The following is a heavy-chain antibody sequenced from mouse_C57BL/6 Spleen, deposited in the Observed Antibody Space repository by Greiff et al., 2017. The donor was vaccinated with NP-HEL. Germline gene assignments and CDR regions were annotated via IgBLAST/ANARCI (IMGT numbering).Heavy chain of an antibody. CDR1: GFTFSDYY. D-gene: IGHD2-10*01. Sequence: EVQVVESGGGLVQPGGSLKLSCAASGFTFSDYYMYWVRQTPEKRLEWVAYISNGGGSTYYPDTVKGRFTISRDNAKNTLYLQMSRLKSEDTAMYYCARQGLLSGGYYAMDYWGQGTSVTVSS. J-gene: IGHJ4*01. V-gene: IGHV5-12*01. CDR3: ARQGLLSGGYYAMDY. CDR2: ISNGGGST.